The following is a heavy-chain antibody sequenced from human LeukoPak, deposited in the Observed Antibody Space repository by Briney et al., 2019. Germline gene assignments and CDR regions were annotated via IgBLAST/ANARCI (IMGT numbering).Heavy chain of an antibody. CDR1: GFTFSNYA. CDR2: ISGSGYST. CDR3: AKDYGDYAYYHY. J-gene: IGHJ4*02. D-gene: IGHD4-17*01. Sequence: PGGSLRLSCVASGFTFSNYAMNWVRQAPGKGLEWVSVISGSGYSTYYADSVKGRFTISRDNSKNTLYLQTNSLRAEDTAVYYCAKDYGDYAYYHYWGQGTLVTVSS. V-gene: IGHV3-23*01.